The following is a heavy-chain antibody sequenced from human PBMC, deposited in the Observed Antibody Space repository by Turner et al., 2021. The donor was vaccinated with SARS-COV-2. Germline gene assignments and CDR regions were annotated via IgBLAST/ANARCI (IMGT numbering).Heavy chain of an antibody. V-gene: IGHV4-39*01. CDR3: ARLMDTAMDYYGTDV. CDR1: GGSISSSSYY. J-gene: IGHJ6*02. CDR2: IYYSGSA. D-gene: IGHD5-18*01. Sequence: QLQLQESGPGLVKPSETLSLTCTVPGGSISSSSYYWGWIRQLPGKGLEWIGNIYYSGSAYYNPSLKGRVTISVDPSKNQFSLKLTSVTAADTVVYYCARLMDTAMDYYGTDVWGQGTTVTVSS.